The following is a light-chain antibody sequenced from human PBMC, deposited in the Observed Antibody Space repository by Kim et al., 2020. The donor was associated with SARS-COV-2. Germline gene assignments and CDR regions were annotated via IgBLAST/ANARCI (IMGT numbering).Light chain of an antibody. Sequence: DIQMTQSPSSLSASVGDRVTITCRASQGISNYLAWYRQKPGKVPKLLIYAASALRSGVPSRFSGSGSGTDFTLTITSLQPEDVAVYYCQQCKGAPWTFGHGTKVDIK. CDR2: AAS. V-gene: IGKV1-27*01. CDR3: QQCKGAPWT. J-gene: IGKJ1*01. CDR1: QGISNY.